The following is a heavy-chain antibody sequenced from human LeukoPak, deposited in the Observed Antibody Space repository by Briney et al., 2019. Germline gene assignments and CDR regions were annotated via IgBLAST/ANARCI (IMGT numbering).Heavy chain of an antibody. CDR2: IYYSGST. CDR1: GGSISSSSYY. D-gene: IGHD5-12*01. CDR3: ARHRGYSGYDLEYFDY. J-gene: IGHJ4*02. Sequence: SETPSLTCTVSGGSISSSSYYWGWIRQPPGKGLEWIGSIYYSGSTYYNPSLKSRVTISVDTSKNQFSLKLSSVTAADTAVYYCARHRGYSGYDLEYFDYWGQGTLVTVSS. V-gene: IGHV4-39*01.